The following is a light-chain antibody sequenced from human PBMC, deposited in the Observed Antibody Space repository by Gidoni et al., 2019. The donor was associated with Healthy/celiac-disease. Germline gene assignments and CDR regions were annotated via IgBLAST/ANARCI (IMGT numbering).Light chain of an antibody. CDR3: QSYDSSLSGSSYV. J-gene: IGLJ1*01. CDR2: GNS. CDR1: SSNIGAGYD. V-gene: IGLV1-40*01. Sequence: QSVLKQPPSVAEAPGPRATISCTGSSSNIGAGYDVHRYQQLPGTAPKLLLYGNSNRPSGVPDRFSGSKSGTSASLAITGLQAEDEADYYCQSYDSSLSGSSYVFGTGTKVTVL.